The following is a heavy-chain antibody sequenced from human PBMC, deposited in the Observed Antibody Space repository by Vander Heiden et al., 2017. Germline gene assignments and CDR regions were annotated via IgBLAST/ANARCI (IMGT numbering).Heavy chain of an antibody. CDR1: GFTFSSYA. V-gene: IGHV3-23*01. CDR2: ISGSGGRI. D-gene: IGHD2-15*01. J-gene: IGHJ6*02. CDR3: AKATAYCSGGSCYSGMDV. Sequence: EVQLLESGGGLVQPGGSLRLSCAASGFTFSSYAMSWVRQAPGKGLEWVSAISGSGGRIYYADSVKGRFTISRDNSEITLYLQMNSLRAEDTAVYYCAKATAYCSGGSCYSGMDVWGQGTTVTVSS.